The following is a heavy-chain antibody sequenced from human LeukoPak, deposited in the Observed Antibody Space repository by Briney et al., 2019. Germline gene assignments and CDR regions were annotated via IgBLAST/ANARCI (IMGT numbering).Heavy chain of an antibody. J-gene: IGHJ4*02. V-gene: IGHV1-18*01. CDR3: ARGDCSGGSCYHSLFDY. CDR2: ISAYNGNT. Sequence: ASVKVSCTTSGYTFTSYAKHWVRQAPGQGLEWMGWISAYNGNTNYAQKLQGRVTMTTDTSTSTAYMELRSLRSDDTAVYYCARGDCSGGSCYHSLFDYWGQGTLVTVSS. CDR1: GYTFTSYA. D-gene: IGHD2-15*01.